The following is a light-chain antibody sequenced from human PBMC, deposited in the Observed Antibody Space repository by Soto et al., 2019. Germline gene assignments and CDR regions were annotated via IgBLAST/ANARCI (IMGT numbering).Light chain of an antibody. Sequence: DIQMTQSPSSLSASVGDRVTITCRASQSISSYLNWYQQKPGRAPNLLIYAASSLQSGVPSRFSGSGSGTEFTLTISSLQPEDFANYYCQQSYSTPYTFGQGTKLEIK. CDR1: QSISSY. CDR2: AAS. CDR3: QQSYSTPYT. J-gene: IGKJ2*01. V-gene: IGKV1-39*01.